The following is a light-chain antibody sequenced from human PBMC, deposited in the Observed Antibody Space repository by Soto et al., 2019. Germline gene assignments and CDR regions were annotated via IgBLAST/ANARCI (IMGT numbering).Light chain of an antibody. CDR1: SSDVGGYNY. V-gene: IGLV2-14*01. CDR3: SSYTSSSTLAV. Sequence: QSALTQPASVSGSPGQSITICCTGTSSDVGGYNYVSWYQQHPGKAPKVMIYDVSNRPSGVSNRFSGSKSGNTASLTISGLQAEDEADYYCSSYTSSSTLAVFGAGTKVTVL. J-gene: IGLJ1*01. CDR2: DVS.